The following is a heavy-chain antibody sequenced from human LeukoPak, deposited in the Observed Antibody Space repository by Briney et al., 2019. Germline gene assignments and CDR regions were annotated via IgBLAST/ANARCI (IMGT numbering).Heavy chain of an antibody. D-gene: IGHD2-8*01. CDR3: ARAHVDDVEMVYAIRAFDI. Sequence: SETLSLTCTVSGGSIRSVGYYWSWIRQHPGKGLEWIGYIYYSGISKYNPSLNSRVTILVDTSKNQFSLNLRSVTAADTAVYYCARAHVDDVEMVYAIRAFDIWGQGTLVTVSS. CDR1: GGSIRSVGYY. V-gene: IGHV4-31*03. CDR2: IYYSGIS. J-gene: IGHJ3*02.